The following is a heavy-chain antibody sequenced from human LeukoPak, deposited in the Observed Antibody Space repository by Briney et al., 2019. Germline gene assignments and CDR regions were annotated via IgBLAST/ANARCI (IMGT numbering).Heavy chain of an antibody. CDR1: GGSFSGYY. J-gene: IGHJ5*02. V-gene: IGHV4-34*01. D-gene: IGHD6-19*01. CDR2: INHSGST. Sequence: PSETLSLTCAVYGGSFSGYYWSWIRQPPGKGLEWIGEINHSGSTNYNPSLKSRVTISVDTSKNQFSLKLSSVIAADTAVYYCARGRSGWKNRFDPWGQGTLVTVSS. CDR3: ARGRSGWKNRFDP.